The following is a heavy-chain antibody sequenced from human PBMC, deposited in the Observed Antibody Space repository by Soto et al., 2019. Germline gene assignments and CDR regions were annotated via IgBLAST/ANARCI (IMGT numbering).Heavy chain of an antibody. J-gene: IGHJ3*01. D-gene: IGHD3-22*01. CDR1: GYTFTSSG. Sequence: QVQLVQSGAEVKKPGASVKVSCKASGYTFTSSGMSWVRQAPGQGLEWMGWISAHTGSSEYAQRFQAIVTLTTDGPMSTAYMELRSVISHDTAVSYCARAFFYQGSDSRGYSFAAFEFWGPGTLVTGSS. CDR2: ISAHTGSS. V-gene: IGHV1-18*01. CDR3: ARAFFYQGSDSRGYSFAAFEF.